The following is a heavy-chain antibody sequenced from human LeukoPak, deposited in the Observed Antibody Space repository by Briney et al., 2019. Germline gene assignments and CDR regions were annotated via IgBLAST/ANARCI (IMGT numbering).Heavy chain of an antibody. J-gene: IGHJ4*02. CDR3: AKDGPGVVIWELDY. CDR1: GFTFSRYG. CDR2: IRHDGTNK. Sequence: PGRSLRLSCAASGFTFSRYGMHWVRQAPGKGLEWVAFIRHDGTNKNYADSVKGRITISRDNSKNTLYLQMNSLRAEDTAVYYCAKDGPGVVIWELDYWGQGTLVTVSS. D-gene: IGHD3-22*01. V-gene: IGHV3-30*02.